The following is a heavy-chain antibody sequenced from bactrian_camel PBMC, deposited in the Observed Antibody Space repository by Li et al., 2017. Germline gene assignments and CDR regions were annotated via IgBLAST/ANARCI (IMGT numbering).Heavy chain of an antibody. CDR2: IDADGTT. D-gene: IGHD6*01. CDR1: GYTYNRHC. CDR3: AAVRYGVTWYPLCRARSADFGY. Sequence: QVQLVESGGGSVQAGGSLRLSCAASGYTYNRHCMGWFRQVPGQEREGVAYIDADGTTTYTASVKGRFTISHDNAKRTLYLQMNSLKPEDTAMYYCAAVRYGVTWYPLCRARSADFGYWGQGTQVTVS. J-gene: IGHJ6*01. V-gene: IGHV3S9*01.